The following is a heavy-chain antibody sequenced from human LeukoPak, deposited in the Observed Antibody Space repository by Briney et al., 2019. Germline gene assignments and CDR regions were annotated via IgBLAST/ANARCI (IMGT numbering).Heavy chain of an antibody. D-gene: IGHD5-18*01. V-gene: IGHV3-53*01. CDR1: GFTVSSNY. CDR2: IYSGGST. CDR3: ARGRAAIAGFDY. Sequence: GGSLRLSCAASGFTVSSNYMSWVRQAPGKGLEWVSVIYSGGSTYYADSVKGRFTISRDNSKNTLYLQMNSLRAGDTAVYYCARGRAAIAGFDYWGQGTLVTVSS. J-gene: IGHJ4*02.